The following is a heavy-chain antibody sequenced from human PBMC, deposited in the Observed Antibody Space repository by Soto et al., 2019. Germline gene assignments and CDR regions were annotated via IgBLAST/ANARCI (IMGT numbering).Heavy chain of an antibody. Sequence: GASVKVSCKVSGYTLTELSMHWVRQAPGKGLEWMGGFDPEDGETIYAQKFQGRVTMTEDTSTDTAYMELSSLRSEDTAVYYCATDSYDFWSGYPQTQKTYHNWFEPRGQGTLVTVPS. CDR1: GYTLTELS. J-gene: IGHJ5*02. CDR3: ATDSYDFWSGYPQTQKTYHNWFEP. D-gene: IGHD3-3*01. V-gene: IGHV1-24*01. CDR2: FDPEDGET.